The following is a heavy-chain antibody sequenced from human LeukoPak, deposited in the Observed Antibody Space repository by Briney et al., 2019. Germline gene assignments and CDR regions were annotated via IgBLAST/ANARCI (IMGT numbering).Heavy chain of an antibody. J-gene: IGHJ3*02. D-gene: IGHD3-22*01. CDR1: VFSFRDYY. CDR2: ISSSSSYT. CDR3: ARDVVYDSSGYAFDI. Sequence: GVSLRLSCAASVFSFRDYYVICIREAPGKGGEGVSYISSSSSYTNYADSVKARFTISSDNAQNSLYLTMNSLSAEDTDVYYCARDVVYDSSGYAFDIWGKGTMVTVSS. V-gene: IGHV3-11*05.